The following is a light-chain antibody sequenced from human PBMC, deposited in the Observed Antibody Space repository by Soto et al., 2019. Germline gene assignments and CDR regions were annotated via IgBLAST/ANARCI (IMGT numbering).Light chain of an antibody. CDR3: HQYGSSPQT. V-gene: IGKV3-20*01. CDR2: GAS. Sequence: EIVLTQSPGTLSLSPGERATLSCRASQIVSRTYLGWYQQKPGQAPRLLIYGASSRATGIPDRFSGSGSGTGFTLTISRLEPEDFAVYYCHQYGSSPQTFGQGTRLEIK. CDR1: QIVSRTY. J-gene: IGKJ2*01.